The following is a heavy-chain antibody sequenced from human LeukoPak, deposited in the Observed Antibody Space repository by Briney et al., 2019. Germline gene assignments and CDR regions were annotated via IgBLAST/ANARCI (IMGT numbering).Heavy chain of an antibody. J-gene: IGHJ3*02. Sequence: SETLSLTCTVSGGSISSGDYYWSWIRQPPGKGLEWIGYIYYSGSTYYNPSLKSRVTISVDTSKNQFSLKLSSVTAADTAVYYCARDYGSGWPNRRAFDIWGQETMVTVSS. CDR3: ARDYGSGWPNRRAFDI. V-gene: IGHV4-30-4*02. D-gene: IGHD6-19*01. CDR1: GGSISSGDYY. CDR2: IYYSGST.